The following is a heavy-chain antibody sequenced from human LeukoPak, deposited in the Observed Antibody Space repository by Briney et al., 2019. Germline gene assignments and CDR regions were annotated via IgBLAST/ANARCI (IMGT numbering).Heavy chain of an antibody. D-gene: IGHD7-27*01. CDR2: INSGGSGT. CDR1: GFIVSGHY. J-gene: IGHJ4*02. CDR3: AGSLGPLTEY. V-gene: IGHV3-74*01. Sequence: GGSLRLSCAASGFIVSGHYMSWVRQAPGKGLMWVSRINSGGSGTSYADSVEGRFTISRDNAKNTLYLQVNSLRVEDTAVYYCAGSLGPLTEYWGQGTLVTVSS.